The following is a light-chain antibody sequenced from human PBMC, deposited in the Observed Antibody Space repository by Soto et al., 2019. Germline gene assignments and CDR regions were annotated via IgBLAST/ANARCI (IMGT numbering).Light chain of an antibody. CDR1: SRGVGSYNL. CDR2: EGS. CDR3: SSYTTSSTMI. V-gene: IGLV2-14*02. Sequence: QSVLTQPASVSGSPGQSITISCTGTSRGVGSYNLVSWYQQHPGKAPKLMISEGSKRPSGVSNRFSGSKSGNTASLTISGLQTEDEAYYYCSSYTTSSTMIFGGGTKVTVL. J-gene: IGLJ2*01.